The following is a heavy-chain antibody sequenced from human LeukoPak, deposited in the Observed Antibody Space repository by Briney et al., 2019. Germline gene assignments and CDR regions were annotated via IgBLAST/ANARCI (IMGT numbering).Heavy chain of an antibody. J-gene: IGHJ5*02. Sequence: ASVKVSCKASGYTFISYGISWVRQAPGQGLEWMGWISVYNGNTNYAQKLRGRVTMTTDTSTSTAYMELRSLRSDDTAVYYCARDSSGWYRWFDPWGQGTLVTVSS. CDR1: GYTFISYG. CDR3: ARDSSGWYRWFDP. V-gene: IGHV1-18*01. D-gene: IGHD6-19*01. CDR2: ISVYNGNT.